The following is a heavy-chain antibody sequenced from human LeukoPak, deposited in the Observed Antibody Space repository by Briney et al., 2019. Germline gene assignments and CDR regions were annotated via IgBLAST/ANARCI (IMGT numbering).Heavy chain of an antibody. J-gene: IGHJ5*02. D-gene: IGHD3-22*01. CDR1: GGTFSSYA. CDR2: IIPIFGTG. Sequence: ASVKVSCKASGGTFSSYAISWVRQAPGQGLEWMGRIIPIFGTGNYAQKFQGRVTITTDESTSTAYMELSSLRSEGTAVYYCAREVGHYYDSSGHHWFDPWGQGTLVTVSS. V-gene: IGHV1-69*05. CDR3: AREVGHYYDSSGHHWFDP.